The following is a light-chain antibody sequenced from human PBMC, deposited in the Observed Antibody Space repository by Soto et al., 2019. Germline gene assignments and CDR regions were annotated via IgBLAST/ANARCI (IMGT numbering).Light chain of an antibody. CDR1: QDISNY. J-gene: IGKJ1*01. CDR3: QQSYSNPRT. Sequence: DIQMTQSPSSLSASVGDRVTITCQASQDISNYLNWYQQKPGKAPKLLIYAASSLQSGVPSRFSGSGSGTDFTLTISSLQPEDFATYYCQQSYSNPRTFGQGTKVDNK. CDR2: AAS. V-gene: IGKV1-39*01.